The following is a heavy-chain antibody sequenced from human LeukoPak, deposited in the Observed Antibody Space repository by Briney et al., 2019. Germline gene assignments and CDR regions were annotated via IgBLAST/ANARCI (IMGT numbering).Heavy chain of an antibody. J-gene: IGHJ6*04. Sequence: GGSLRLSCAASEFTFSSYSMNWVRQAPGKGLEWVSSISSSSSYIYYADSVKGRFTISRDNAKNSLYLQMNSLRAEDTAVYYCARATHDYGDYVDYYYYGMDVWGKGTTVTVSS. V-gene: IGHV3-21*01. CDR1: EFTFSSYS. CDR3: ARATHDYGDYVDYYYYGMDV. D-gene: IGHD4-17*01. CDR2: ISSSSSYI.